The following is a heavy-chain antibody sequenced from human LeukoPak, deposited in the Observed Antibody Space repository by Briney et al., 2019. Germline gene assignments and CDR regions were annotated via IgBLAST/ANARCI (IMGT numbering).Heavy chain of an antibody. D-gene: IGHD5-18*01. V-gene: IGHV4-34*01. J-gene: IGHJ5*02. CDR3: ARENEYSYGYFSVCSGDWFDP. CDR1: GGSFSGYY. CDR2: INHSGST. Sequence: KPSETLSLTCAVYGGSFSGYYWSWIRQPPGKGQEWIGEINHSGSTNYNPSLKSRVTISVDTSKNQFSLKLSSVTAADTAVYYCARENEYSYGYFSVCSGDWFDPCGQGTLVTVSS.